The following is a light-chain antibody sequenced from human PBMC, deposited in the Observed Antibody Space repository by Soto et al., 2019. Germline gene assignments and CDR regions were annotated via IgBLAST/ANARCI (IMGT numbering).Light chain of an antibody. CDR3: QHDLT. J-gene: IGKJ4*01. CDR2: ATS. CDR1: QSINTY. Sequence: DIQMTQSPSSLSASVGDRVTITCRTSQSINTYLNWYQHKPRKAPKLLIYATSSLQRGAPSRFSGSGSGTAFTLTISSLQPEDFATYYCQHDLTFGGGTKVEIK. V-gene: IGKV1-39*01.